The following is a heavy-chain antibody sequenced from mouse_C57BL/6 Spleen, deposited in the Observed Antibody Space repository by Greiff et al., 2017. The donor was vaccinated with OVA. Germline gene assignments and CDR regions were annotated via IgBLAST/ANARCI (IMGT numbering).Heavy chain of an antibody. Sequence: EVQLVESGPGLVKPSQSLSLTCSVTGYSITSGYYWNWIRQFPGNKLEWMGYISYDGSNNYNPSLKNRISITRDTSKNQFFLKLNSVTTEDTATYYCAREGYGSLDYWGQGTTLTVSS. CDR1: GYSITSGYY. CDR3: AREGYGSLDY. V-gene: IGHV3-6*01. J-gene: IGHJ2*01. D-gene: IGHD1-1*01. CDR2: ISYDGSN.